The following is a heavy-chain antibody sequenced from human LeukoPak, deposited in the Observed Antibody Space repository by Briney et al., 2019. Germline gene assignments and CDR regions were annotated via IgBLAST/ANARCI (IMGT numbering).Heavy chain of an antibody. Sequence: SETLSLTCAVYGGSFSGYYWSWIRQPPGKGLEWIGEINHSGSTNYNPSLKSRVTISVDTSKNQFSLKLSSVTAADTAVYCCAREIAVAGRYPRSDYWGQGTLVTVSS. J-gene: IGHJ4*02. D-gene: IGHD6-19*01. CDR1: GGSFSGYY. CDR2: INHSGST. CDR3: AREIAVAGRYPRSDY. V-gene: IGHV4-34*01.